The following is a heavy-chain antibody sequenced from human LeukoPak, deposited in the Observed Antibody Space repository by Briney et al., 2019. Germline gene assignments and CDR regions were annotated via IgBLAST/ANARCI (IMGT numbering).Heavy chain of an antibody. J-gene: IGHJ5*02. V-gene: IGHV1-2*02. CDR3: ARDDRAYNWNYTWFDP. D-gene: IGHD1-7*01. CDR2: INPNSGGT. Sequence: ASVKVSCKASGYTFTGYYMHWVRQAPGQGLEWMGWINPNSGGTNYAQKFQGRVTMTRDTSISTAYMELSRLRSGDTAVYYCARDDRAYNWNYTWFDPWGQGTLVTVSS. CDR1: GYTFTGYY.